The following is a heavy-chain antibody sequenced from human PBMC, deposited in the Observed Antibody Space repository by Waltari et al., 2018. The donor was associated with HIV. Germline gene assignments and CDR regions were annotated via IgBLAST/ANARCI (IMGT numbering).Heavy chain of an antibody. J-gene: IGHJ4*02. CDR1: GGSISSSSYY. CDR3: ARVPYYYDSSGYTV. Sequence: QLQLQESGPGLVKPSETPSLTCTVSGGSISSSSYYWGWIRQPPGKGLEWIGSIYYSGSTYYNPSLKSRVTISVDTSKNQFSLKLSSVTAADTAVYYCARVPYYYDSSGYTVWGQGTLVTVSS. D-gene: IGHD3-22*01. V-gene: IGHV4-39*07. CDR2: IYYSGST.